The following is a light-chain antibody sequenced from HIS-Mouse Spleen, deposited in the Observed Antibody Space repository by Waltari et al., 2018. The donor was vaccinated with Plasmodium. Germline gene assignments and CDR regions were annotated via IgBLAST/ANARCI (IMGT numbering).Light chain of an antibody. J-gene: IGLJ2*01. CDR2: QDG. Sequence: SYELTQPPSVSVSPGQTASITCSGDKLGDKYACWYQQKPGQSPVPVIYQDGNRPSGLPERFSGSNSGNTATLTISGTQAMDEADYYCQAWDSSTVVFGGGTKLTVL. V-gene: IGLV3-1*01. CDR1: KLGDKY. CDR3: QAWDSSTVV.